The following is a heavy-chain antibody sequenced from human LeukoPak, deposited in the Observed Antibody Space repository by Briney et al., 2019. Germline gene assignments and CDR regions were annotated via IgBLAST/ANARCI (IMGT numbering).Heavy chain of an antibody. CDR3: ARPRMVPGGSGSSNWFDP. Sequence: PSETLSLTRTVSGGSISSSSYYWGWIRQPPGKGLEWIGSIYYSGSTYYNPSLKSRVTISVDTSKNQFSLKLSSVTAADTAVYYCARPRMVPGGSGSSNWFDPWGQGTLVTVSS. D-gene: IGHD3-10*01. CDR1: GGSISSSSYY. J-gene: IGHJ5*02. CDR2: IYYSGST. V-gene: IGHV4-39*01.